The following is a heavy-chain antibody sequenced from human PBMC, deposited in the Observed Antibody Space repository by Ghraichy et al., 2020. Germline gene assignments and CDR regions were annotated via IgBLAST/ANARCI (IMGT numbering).Heavy chain of an antibody. Sequence: SDTLSLTCAVSGGSISSSNWWSWVRQPPGKGLEWIGEIYHSGSTNYNPSLKSRVTISVDKSKNQFSLKLSSVTAADTAVYYCARDGRVAVAGNYYYYGMDVWGQGTTVTVSS. D-gene: IGHD6-19*01. J-gene: IGHJ6*02. CDR2: IYHSGST. CDR3: ARDGRVAVAGNYYYYGMDV. CDR1: GGSISSSNW. V-gene: IGHV4-4*02.